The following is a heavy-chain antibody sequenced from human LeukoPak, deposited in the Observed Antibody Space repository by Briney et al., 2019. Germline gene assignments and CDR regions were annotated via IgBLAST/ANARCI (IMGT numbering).Heavy chain of an antibody. CDR1: GFSISGYW. J-gene: IGHJ4*02. Sequence: GGSLRLSCAVSGFSISGYWMSWVRQAPGKGPEWLANIKRDGSVKYYVDSVKGRFSVSRDNAKNSLSLQMTSLRAEDTAVYYCARYGRDGSQIYLEYWGQGTLVSVSS. CDR3: ARYGRDGSQIYLEY. CDR2: IKRDGSVK. V-gene: IGHV3-7*03. D-gene: IGHD5-24*01.